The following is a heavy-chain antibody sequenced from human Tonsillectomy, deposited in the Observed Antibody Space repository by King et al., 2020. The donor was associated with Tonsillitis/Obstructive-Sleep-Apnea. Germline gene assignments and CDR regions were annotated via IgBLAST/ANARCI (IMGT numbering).Heavy chain of an antibody. D-gene: IGHD2-2*01. CDR3: ARDKSRDYFDY. Sequence: VPLVESGGGVVQPGRSLRLSCAASGFPFNTYGMHWVRQAPGKGLEWVALIWYDGSKKYYGGSVKGRFTISRDNSKSTLYLQMNSLRAEDTAVYYCARDKSRDYFDYWGQGTLVTVSS. CDR2: IWYDGSKK. V-gene: IGHV3-33*01. CDR1: GFPFNTYG. J-gene: IGHJ4*02.